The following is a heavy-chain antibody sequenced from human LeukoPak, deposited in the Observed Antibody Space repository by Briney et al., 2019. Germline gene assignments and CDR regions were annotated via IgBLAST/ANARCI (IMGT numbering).Heavy chain of an antibody. CDR2: IYYSGTN. CDR3: GRDYGDYPYWYFDP. J-gene: IGHJ2*01. D-gene: IGHD4-17*01. V-gene: IGHV4-39*01. CDR1: GGSISSSSYY. Sequence: PSETLSLTCTVSGGSISSSSYYWGWLRQPPGKGLEWIGSIYYSGTNHYNPSLKSRVTISVDTSKNQFFLKLRSVTAADTAVYYCGRDYGDYPYWYFDPWGRGTVVTVSS.